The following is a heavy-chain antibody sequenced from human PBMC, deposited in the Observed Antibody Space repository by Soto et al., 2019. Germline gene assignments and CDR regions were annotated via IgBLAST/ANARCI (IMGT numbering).Heavy chain of an antibody. CDR1: GGSIRSGGYS. J-gene: IGHJ4*02. CDR3: ARLFSNFWHYFAS. D-gene: IGHD1-7*01. CDR2: IYHSGST. Sequence: QLQLQESGSGLVKPSQTLSLTCAVSGGSIRSGGYSWSGIRQPPGKGLEWIGNIYHSGSTYYSPSLRSRVTISVDRSKNQFSLKLSSVSAADTAVYYCARLFSNFWHYFASWGQGTLVTVSS. V-gene: IGHV4-30-2*01.